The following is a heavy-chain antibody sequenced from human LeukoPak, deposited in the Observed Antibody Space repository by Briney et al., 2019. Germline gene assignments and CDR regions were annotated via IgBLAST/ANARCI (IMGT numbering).Heavy chain of an antibody. CDR1: GFTFSSYA. CDR3: ASTLYSYAYPPPYYFDY. D-gene: IGHD5-18*01. J-gene: IGHJ4*02. V-gene: IGHV3-23*01. Sequence: PGGSLRLSCAASGFTFSSYAMSWVRQAPGKGLEWVSAISGSGGSTYYADSVKGRFTISRDNSKNTLYLQMNSLRAEDTAVYYCASTLYSYAYPPPYYFDYWGQGTLVTVSS. CDR2: ISGSGGST.